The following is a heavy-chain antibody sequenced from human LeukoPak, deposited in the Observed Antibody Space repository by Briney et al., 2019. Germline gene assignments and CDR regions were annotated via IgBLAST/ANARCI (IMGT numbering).Heavy chain of an antibody. D-gene: IGHD2-21*02. CDR1: GFTFSSYG. CDR2: ISYDGTNK. V-gene: IGHV3-30*18. Sequence: GGSLRLSCVVSGFTFSSYGMHWVRQDPGKGLEWVAVISYDGTNKFYIDSVKGRFTISRDNSKNTLYLQMNSLRAEDTAVYYCAKSAGTCGSDCYSDYWGQGTLVTVSS. CDR3: AKSAGTCGSDCYSDY. J-gene: IGHJ4*02.